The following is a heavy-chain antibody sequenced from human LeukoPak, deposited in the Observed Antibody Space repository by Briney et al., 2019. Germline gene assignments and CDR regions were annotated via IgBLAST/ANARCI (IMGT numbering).Heavy chain of an antibody. CDR1: GGSISSYY. Sequence: KTSETLSLTCTVSGGSISSYYWSWIRQPPGKGLEWIGYIYYSGSTNYNPSLKSRVTISVDTSKNQFSLKLSSVTAADTAVYYCARGLPTHGYDSSGYYYKKRQNNWFDPWGQGTLVTVSS. CDR3: ARGLPTHGYDSSGYYYKKRQNNWFDP. D-gene: IGHD3-22*01. CDR2: IYYSGST. V-gene: IGHV4-59*12. J-gene: IGHJ5*02.